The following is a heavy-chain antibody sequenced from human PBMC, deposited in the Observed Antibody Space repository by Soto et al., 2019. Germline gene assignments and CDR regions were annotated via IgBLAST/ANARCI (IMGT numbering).Heavy chain of an antibody. CDR2: IWYDGSNK. J-gene: IGHJ6*02. D-gene: IGHD3-10*01. CDR3: AREPKVRSYYYGMEV. CDR1: GFTFSSYG. V-gene: IGHV3-33*01. Sequence: QVQLVESGGGVVQPGRSLRLSCAASGFTFSSYGMHWVRQAPGKGLEWVAVIWYDGSNKYYADSVKGRFTISRDNSKNPRYLQMTSLRAEDRAVYYCAREPKVRSYYYGMEVWGQGTTVTVSS.